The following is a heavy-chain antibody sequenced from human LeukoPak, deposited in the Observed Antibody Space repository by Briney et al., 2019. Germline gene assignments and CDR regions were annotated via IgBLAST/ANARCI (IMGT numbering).Heavy chain of an antibody. CDR2: IKQDGSEK. CDR1: GFTFSSYS. Sequence: GGSLRLSCAASGFTFSSYSMNWVRQAPGKGLEWVANIKQDGSEKYYVDSVKGRFTISRDNAKNSLYLQMNSLRAEDTAVYYCAKGPGYYYDSSGYYPFDYWGQGTLVTVSS. D-gene: IGHD3-22*01. CDR3: AKGPGYYYDSSGYYPFDY. J-gene: IGHJ4*02. V-gene: IGHV3-7*01.